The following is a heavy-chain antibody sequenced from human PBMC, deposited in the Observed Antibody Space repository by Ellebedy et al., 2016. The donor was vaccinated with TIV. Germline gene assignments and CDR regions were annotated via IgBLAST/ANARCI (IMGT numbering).Heavy chain of an antibody. CDR1: GFTFSNYW. CDR2: INSDGRTT. CDR3: ARMLSYTSSSFSSFDS. Sequence: GGSLRLSCVASGFTFSNYWMHWVRQAPGKGLVWVSSINSDGRTTRYADSVQGRFTISRDNPKNTLSLQMNSLRVEDTAVYYCARMLSYTSSSFSSFDSWGQGTLVTVSS. D-gene: IGHD6-6*01. V-gene: IGHV3-74*01. J-gene: IGHJ4*02.